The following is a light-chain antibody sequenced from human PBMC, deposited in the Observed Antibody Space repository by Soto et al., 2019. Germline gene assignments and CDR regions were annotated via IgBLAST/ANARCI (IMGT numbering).Light chain of an antibody. V-gene: IGLV2-11*01. CDR3: CSYPGSSSYV. CDR1: SSDVGGYNY. CDR2: DVS. Sequence: QSVLTQPRSVSGSPGQSVTISCTGTSSDVGGYNYVSWYQQHPGKAPKLMIYDVSKRPSGVPDRFSGSKSGNTASLTISGLQAEDEADYYCCSYPGSSSYVFGTGTKVTVL. J-gene: IGLJ1*01.